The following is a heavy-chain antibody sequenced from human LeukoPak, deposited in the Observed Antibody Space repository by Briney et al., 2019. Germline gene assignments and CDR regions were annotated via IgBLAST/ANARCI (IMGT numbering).Heavy chain of an antibody. J-gene: IGHJ2*01. CDR2: IHYTGIN. D-gene: IGHD3-10*01. CDR3: ARHITNSGSAFDL. CDR1: GGSISSSSYY. Sequence: SETLSLTCTVSGGSISSSSYYWGWIRQAPGRGLEWIAYIHYTGINNYNPSLKSRAAISVDTSTNQFSLKLTSVTAADTAMYYCARHITNSGSAFDLWGRGTLVTVSS. V-gene: IGHV4-61*05.